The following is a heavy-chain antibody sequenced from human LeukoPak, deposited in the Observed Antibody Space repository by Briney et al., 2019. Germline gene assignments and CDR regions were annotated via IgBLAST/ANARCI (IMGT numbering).Heavy chain of an antibody. CDR2: IYPGDSDT. D-gene: IGHD3-16*01. J-gene: IGHJ4*02. Sequence: GASLQISCKGSGYIFTSYWIGWVRQVPGKGLEWMGIIYPGDSDTRYSPSFQGQVTISADKSISTAYLQWSSLKASDTAMYYCARHSVYYGVKWGQGTLVTVSS. V-gene: IGHV5-51*01. CDR3: ARHSVYYGVK. CDR1: GYIFTSYW.